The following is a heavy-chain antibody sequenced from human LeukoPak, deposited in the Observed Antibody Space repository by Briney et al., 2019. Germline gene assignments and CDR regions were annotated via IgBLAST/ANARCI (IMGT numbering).Heavy chain of an antibody. J-gene: IGHJ4*02. Sequence: GGSLRLSCAASGFTFSTYWMHWVRQAPGKGLVWVSRIHSDGSSTSYADSVKGRFTISRDNAKNSLYLQMNSLRAEDTAVYYCARDALSGSYSFDYWGQGTLVTVSS. CDR2: IHSDGSST. CDR1: GFTFSTYW. V-gene: IGHV3-74*01. D-gene: IGHD1-26*01. CDR3: ARDALSGSYSFDY.